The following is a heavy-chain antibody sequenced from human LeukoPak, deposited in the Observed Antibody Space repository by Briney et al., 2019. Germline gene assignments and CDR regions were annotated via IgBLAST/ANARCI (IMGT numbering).Heavy chain of an antibody. V-gene: IGHV1-69*01. D-gene: IGHD5-24*01. CDR1: GLIFSRDG. J-gene: IGHJ4*02. Sequence: GSSVKVSCKPSGLIFSRDGITWVRQAPGQGLEWMGGIIPRFGKANYPQKFQSRITITADESTSTAYMELSSLRSEDTAVYFCARVQMATTINNFYFDYWGPGTLVTVSS. CDR2: IIPRFGKA. CDR3: ARVQMATTINNFYFDY.